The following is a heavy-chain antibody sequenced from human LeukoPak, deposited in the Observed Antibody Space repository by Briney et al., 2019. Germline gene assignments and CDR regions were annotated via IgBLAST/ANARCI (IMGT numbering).Heavy chain of an antibody. CDR3: ARVKRDGFNSDAFDI. CDR1: GSTVSSNY. Sequence: GGSLRLSCAVSGSTVSSNYMSWVRQTPGKGLEWVSVIYSDGNAYYADSVRGRFTISRDNSKNTLYLQMNSLRAEDTAVYYCARVKRDGFNSDAFDIWGQGTMATVSS. D-gene: IGHD5-24*01. V-gene: IGHV3-53*01. CDR2: IYSDGNA. J-gene: IGHJ3*02.